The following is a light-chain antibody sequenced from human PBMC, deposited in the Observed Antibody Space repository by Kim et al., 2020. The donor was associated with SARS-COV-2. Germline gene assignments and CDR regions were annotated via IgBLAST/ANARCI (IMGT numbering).Light chain of an antibody. V-gene: IGKV3-11*01. CDR1: HNVVIS. CDR3: QLRGNLPPALT. Sequence: PGEIATLCCRVIHNVVISLSWYQQTPCQAPRLLRYDSAIRAAGIPDSFSVSGSGTDFTLTIGSIAPEDFEVYYCQLRGNLPPALTFGRGTKVDIK. J-gene: IGKJ4*01. CDR2: DSA.